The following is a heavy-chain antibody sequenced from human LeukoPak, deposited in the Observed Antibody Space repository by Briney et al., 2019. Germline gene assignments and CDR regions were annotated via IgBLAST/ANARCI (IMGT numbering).Heavy chain of an antibody. CDR3: ARKYCTNGVCHNWFDP. CDR2: IYPGDSDT. V-gene: IGHV5-51*01. Sequence: KGGESPKISCKGSGYSFTSYWIGWVRQMPGKGLEWMGIIYPGDSDTRYSPSFQGQVTISADKSISTAYLQWSSLKASDTAMYYCARKYCTNGVCHNWFDPWGQGTLVTVSS. CDR1: GYSFTSYW. J-gene: IGHJ5*02. D-gene: IGHD2-8*01.